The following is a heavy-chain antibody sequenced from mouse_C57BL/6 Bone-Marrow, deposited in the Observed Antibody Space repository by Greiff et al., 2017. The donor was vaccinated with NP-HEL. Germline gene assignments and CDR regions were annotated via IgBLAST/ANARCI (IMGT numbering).Heavy chain of an antibody. V-gene: IGHV1-26*01. CDR2: INPNNGGT. D-gene: IGHD1-1*01. CDR1: GYTFTDYY. Sequence: EVQLQQSGPELVKPGASVKISCKASGYTFTDYYMNWVKQSHGKSLEWIGDINPNNGGTSYNQKFKGKATLTVDKSSSTAYMELRSLTSEDSAVYYCARRYYGSSTGFAYWGQGTLVTVSA. J-gene: IGHJ3*01. CDR3: ARRYYGSSTGFAY.